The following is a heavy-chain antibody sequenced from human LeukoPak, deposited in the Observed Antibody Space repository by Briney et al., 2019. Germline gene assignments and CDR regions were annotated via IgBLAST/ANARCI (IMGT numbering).Heavy chain of an antibody. D-gene: IGHD4-17*01. CDR2: INPNSGGT. CDR1: GYTFTDRY. CDR3: ARDLEDYGTGDY. V-gene: IGHV1-2*02. Sequence: ASVKVSCKASGYTFTDRYIHWVRQAPGQGLEWMGWINPNSGGTNYAQKFQGRVTMTRDTSISTAYMDLSRLQSDDTAVYYCARDLEDYGTGDYWGQGTLVTVSS. J-gene: IGHJ4*02.